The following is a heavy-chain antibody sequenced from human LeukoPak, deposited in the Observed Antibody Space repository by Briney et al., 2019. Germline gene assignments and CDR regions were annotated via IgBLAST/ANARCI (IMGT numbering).Heavy chain of an antibody. D-gene: IGHD3-16*02. CDR1: GGTFSSYA. CDR2: FDPEDGET. Sequence: GASVKVSCKASGGTFSSYAISWVRQAPGKGLEWMGGFDPEDGETIYAQKFQGRVTMTEDTSTDTAYMELSSLRSEDTAVYYCATGLRYYDYVWGSYRYHGNFDYWGQGTLVTVSS. CDR3: ATGLRYYDYVWGSYRYHGNFDY. J-gene: IGHJ4*02. V-gene: IGHV1-24*01.